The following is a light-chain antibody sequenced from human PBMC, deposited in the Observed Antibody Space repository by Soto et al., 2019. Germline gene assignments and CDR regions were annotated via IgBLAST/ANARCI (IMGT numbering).Light chain of an antibody. Sequence: DIQMTQSPSSLSASVGDRVTISCQASQDIRHFLSWYLQKPGKAPKLLIYKASTLKSGVPSRFSGSGSGTEFTLTISSLQPDDFATYYCQHYNSYSEAFGQGTKVELK. V-gene: IGKV1-5*03. CDR3: QHYNSYSEA. CDR1: QDIRHF. CDR2: KAS. J-gene: IGKJ1*01.